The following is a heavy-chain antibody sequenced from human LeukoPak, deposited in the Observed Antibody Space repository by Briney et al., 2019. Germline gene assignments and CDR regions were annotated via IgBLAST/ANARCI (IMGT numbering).Heavy chain of an antibody. V-gene: IGHV4-38-2*01. CDR1: TYSIRNGYY. J-gene: IGHJ6*03. D-gene: IGHD1-26*01. CDR2: IYRSGST. CDR3: ARLSGYNYYYMDV. Sequence: PSETLSLTCAVSTYSIRNGYYWGWIRQPPGKGLGWIGSIYRSGSTYYNPSLKSRLTISVDTSKNQFSLKLSSVTAADTAVYYCARLSGYNYYYMDVWGKGITVTVSS.